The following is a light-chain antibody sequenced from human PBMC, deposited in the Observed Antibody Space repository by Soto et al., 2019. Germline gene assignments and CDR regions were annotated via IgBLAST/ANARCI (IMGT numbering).Light chain of an antibody. V-gene: IGLV2-14*01. CDR2: EVS. CDR3: SSRTTSNPYV. Sequence: QSALTQPASVSGSPGQSITISCTGTSSDIGAYNSVSWYQQHPGKAPKLMIYEVSNRPSGVSNRFSASKSGNTASLPISGLQAEDEADYYCSSRTTSNPYVFGTGTKLTAL. J-gene: IGLJ1*01. CDR1: SSDIGAYNS.